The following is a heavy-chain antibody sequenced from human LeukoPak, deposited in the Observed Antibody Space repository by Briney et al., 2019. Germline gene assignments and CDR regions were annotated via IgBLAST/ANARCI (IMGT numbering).Heavy chain of an antibody. CDR3: ARGHKDMITFGGVISWDFDY. CDR1: GFTFSSYW. Sequence: GGSLRLSCAASGFTFSSYWMSWVRQAPGKGLEWVANIKQDGSEKYYVDSVKGRFTISRDNAKNSLYLQMNSLRAKDTAVYYCARGHKDMITFGGVISWDFDYWGQGTLVTVSS. J-gene: IGHJ4*02. CDR2: IKQDGSEK. V-gene: IGHV3-7*01. D-gene: IGHD3-16*02.